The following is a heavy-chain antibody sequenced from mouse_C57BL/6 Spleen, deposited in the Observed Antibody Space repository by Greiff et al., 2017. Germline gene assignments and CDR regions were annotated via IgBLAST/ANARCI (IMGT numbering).Heavy chain of an antibody. CDR2: IDPETGGT. CDR3: TRKLGYAMDY. Sequence: QVQLQQSGAELVRPGASVTLSCKASGYTFTDYEMHWVKQTPVHGLEWIGAIDPETGGTAYNQKFKGKAILTADKSSSTAYMELRSLTSEGSAVYYCTRKLGYAMDYWGQGTSVTVSS. V-gene: IGHV1-15*01. D-gene: IGHD4-1*01. J-gene: IGHJ4*01. CDR1: GYTFTDYE.